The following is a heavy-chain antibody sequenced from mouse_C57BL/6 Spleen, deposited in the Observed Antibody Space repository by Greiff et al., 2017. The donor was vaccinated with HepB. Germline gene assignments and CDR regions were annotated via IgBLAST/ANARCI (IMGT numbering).Heavy chain of an antibody. CDR1: GFNIKDDY. Sequence: VHVKQSGAELVRPGASVKLSCTASGFNIKDDYMHWVKQRPEQGLEWIGWIDPENGDTEYASKFQGKATITADTSSNTAYLQLSSLTSEDTAVYYCTGTRFAYWGQGTLVTVSA. CDR3: TGTRFAY. V-gene: IGHV14-4*01. J-gene: IGHJ3*01. CDR2: IDPENGDT. D-gene: IGHD3-3*01.